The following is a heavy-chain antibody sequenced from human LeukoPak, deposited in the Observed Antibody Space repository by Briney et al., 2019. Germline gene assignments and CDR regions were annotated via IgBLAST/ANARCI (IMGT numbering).Heavy chain of an antibody. CDR1: GGSISGYY. CDR2: THYSGST. J-gene: IGHJ4*02. CDR3: ARHSLAVAGTGYFDY. D-gene: IGHD6-19*01. Sequence: SSETLSLTCTVSGGSISGYYWSWIRQPPGKGLEWIGYTHYSGSTSYNPSLKSRVTISVDTSKNQFSLKLTSVTAADTAVYYCARHSLAVAGTGYFDYWGQGTLVTVSS. V-gene: IGHV4-59*08.